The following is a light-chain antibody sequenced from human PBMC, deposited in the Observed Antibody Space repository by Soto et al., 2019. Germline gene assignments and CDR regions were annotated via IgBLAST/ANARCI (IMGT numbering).Light chain of an antibody. CDR1: SAHSTYD. Sequence: QLVLTQSPSASASLGASVRLTCTLSSAHSTYDIAWHQKQPEKGPRYLMKLKSDGRHSKGDGIPDRFSGSSSGAERFLTISSLQSEDEAEYYCQSWDTGWVFGGGTKLTVL. CDR2: LKSDGRH. V-gene: IGLV4-69*01. J-gene: IGLJ3*02. CDR3: QSWDTGWV.